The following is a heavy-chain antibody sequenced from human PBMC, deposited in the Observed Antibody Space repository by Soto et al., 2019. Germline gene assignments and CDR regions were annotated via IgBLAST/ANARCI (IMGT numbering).Heavy chain of an antibody. CDR1: GGSISSYY. J-gene: IGHJ6*03. Sequence: SETLSLTCTVSGGSISSYYWSWIRQPPGKGLEWIGYIYYSGSTNYNPPLKSRVTISVDTSKNQFSLKLSSVTAADTAVYYCARYTSQWPGDYYYMDVWGKGTTVTVSS. CDR2: IYYSGST. CDR3: ARYTSQWPGDYYYMDV. D-gene: IGHD6-19*01. V-gene: IGHV4-59*01.